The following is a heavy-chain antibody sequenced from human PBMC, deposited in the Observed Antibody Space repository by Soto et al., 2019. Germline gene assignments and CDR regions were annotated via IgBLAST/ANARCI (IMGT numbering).Heavy chain of an antibody. V-gene: IGHV3-30-3*01. J-gene: IGHJ3*02. CDR3: ARDPHPRPYCYDSSALGAFDI. CDR1: GFTFSSYA. D-gene: IGHD3-22*01. Sequence: PGGSLRLSCAASGFTFSSYAMHWVRQAPGKGLEWVAVISYDGSNKYYADSVKGRFTISRDNSKNTLYLQMNSLRAEDTAVYYCARDPHPRPYCYDSSALGAFDIWGQGTMVTVSS. CDR2: ISYDGSNK.